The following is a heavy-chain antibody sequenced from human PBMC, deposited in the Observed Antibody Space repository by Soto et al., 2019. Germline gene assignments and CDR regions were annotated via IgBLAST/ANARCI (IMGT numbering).Heavy chain of an antibody. CDR3: ARESHDILTGPPWVWYFDL. CDR1: GGSFSGDY. CDR2: INDRGSI. V-gene: IGHV4-34*01. D-gene: IGHD3-9*01. Sequence: QVQLQQWGAGPLRPLETLSLTCGVSGGSFSGDYWAWIRQSPGKGVEWIGEINDRGSINYNPSLKSRVSISVDPSKNHYSLNLRSVTAADTAVYYCARESHDILTGPPWVWYFDLWGRGTLVTVSS. J-gene: IGHJ2*01.